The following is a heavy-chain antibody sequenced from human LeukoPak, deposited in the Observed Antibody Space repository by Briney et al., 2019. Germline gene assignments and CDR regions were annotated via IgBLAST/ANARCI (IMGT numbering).Heavy chain of an antibody. CDR2: ISFDGTNR. V-gene: IGHV3-30*04. J-gene: IGHJ4*02. CDR1: GFTFRSYA. CDR3: AKGHGANSLNSFDY. Sequence: GGPLRLSCAASGFTFRSYAMEWVRQAPGMGLEWMAVISFDGTNRYYADSVKGRFTISRDNSKSTLYLQLTSLRPEDMAVYYCAKGHGANSLNSFDYWGQGALVTVSS. D-gene: IGHD4-23*01.